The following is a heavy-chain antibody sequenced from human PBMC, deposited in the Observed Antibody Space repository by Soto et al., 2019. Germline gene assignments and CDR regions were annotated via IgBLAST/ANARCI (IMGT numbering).Heavy chain of an antibody. CDR1: GGTFSSYA. CDR2: IIPIFGTA. CDR3: ARTAGAPYGMDV. V-gene: IGHV1-69*13. D-gene: IGHD6-19*01. J-gene: IGHJ6*02. Sequence: SVKVSCKASGGTFSSYAISWVRQAPGQGLEWMGGIIPIFGTANYAQKFQGRVTITADESTSTAYMELSSLRSEDTAVYYCARTAGAPYGMDVWGQGTTVTVSS.